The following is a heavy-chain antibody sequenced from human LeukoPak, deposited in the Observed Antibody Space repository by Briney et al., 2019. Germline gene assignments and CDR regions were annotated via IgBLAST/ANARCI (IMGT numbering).Heavy chain of an antibody. Sequence: PGRSLRLSRAASGFTFSSYGMHWVRQAPGKGLEWVAVIWYDGSNKYYADSVKGRFTISRDNSKNTLYLQMNSLRAEDTAVYYCASSYGDYGDYWGQGTLVTVSS. CDR1: GFTFSSYG. V-gene: IGHV3-33*01. CDR3: ASSYGDYGDY. J-gene: IGHJ4*02. D-gene: IGHD4-17*01. CDR2: IWYDGSNK.